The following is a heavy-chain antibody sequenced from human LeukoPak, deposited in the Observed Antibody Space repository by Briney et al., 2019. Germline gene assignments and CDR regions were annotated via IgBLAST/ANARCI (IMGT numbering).Heavy chain of an antibody. Sequence: SVKASCKASGGTFSSYAISWVRQAPGQGLEWMGGIIPIFGTANYAQKFQGRVTITTDESTSTAYMELSSLRSEDTAVYYCARAPWEFYDSSGYYFGYWGQGTLVTVSS. CDR2: IIPIFGTA. CDR1: GGTFSSYA. V-gene: IGHV1-69*05. D-gene: IGHD3-22*01. CDR3: ARAPWEFYDSSGYYFGY. J-gene: IGHJ4*02.